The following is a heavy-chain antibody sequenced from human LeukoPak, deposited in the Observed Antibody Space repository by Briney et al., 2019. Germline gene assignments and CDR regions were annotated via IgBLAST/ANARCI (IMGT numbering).Heavy chain of an antibody. CDR2: IIPIFGTA. Sequence: VASVKVSCKASGGTFSSYAISWVRQAPGQGLEWMGGIIPIFGTANYAQKFQGRVTITADKSTSTAYMELSSLRSEDTAVYYCARDHRYSSSWFDYWGQGTLVTASS. V-gene: IGHV1-69*06. CDR3: ARDHRYSSSWFDY. J-gene: IGHJ4*02. CDR1: GGTFSSYA. D-gene: IGHD6-13*01.